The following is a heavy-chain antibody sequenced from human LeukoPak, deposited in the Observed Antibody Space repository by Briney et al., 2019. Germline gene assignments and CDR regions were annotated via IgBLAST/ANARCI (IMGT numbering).Heavy chain of an antibody. J-gene: IGHJ4*02. V-gene: IGHV3-11*04. D-gene: IGHD6-19*01. CDR3: AREASGWAYYFDY. CDR1: GFTFSDYY. Sequence: PGGSLRLSCAASGFTFSDYYMSWIRQAPGKGLEWVSYISSSGSTIYYADSVKSRFTISRDNAKNSLYLQMNSLRAEDTAVYYCAREASGWAYYFDYWGQGTLVTVSS. CDR2: ISSSGSTI.